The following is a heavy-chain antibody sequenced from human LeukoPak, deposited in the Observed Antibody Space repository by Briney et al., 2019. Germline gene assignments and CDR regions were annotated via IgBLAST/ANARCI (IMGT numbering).Heavy chain of an antibody. J-gene: IGHJ4*02. CDR2: IYYRGRT. CDR3: ARFLPGSGNLHFDY. D-gene: IGHD1-26*01. CDR1: GGSSGGSITSSSYY. V-gene: IGHV4-39*07. Sequence: SETLSLTCTVSGGSSGGSITSSSYYWGWIRQPPGKGLEWIASIYYRGRTYYNPSLKSRVTISLDTSKNQFSLKLSSVTAADTAVYYCARFLPGSGNLHFDYWGQGTLVTVSS.